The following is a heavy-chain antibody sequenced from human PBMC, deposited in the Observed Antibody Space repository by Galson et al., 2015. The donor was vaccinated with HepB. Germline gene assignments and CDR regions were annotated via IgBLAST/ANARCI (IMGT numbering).Heavy chain of an antibody. Sequence: SLRLSCAASGFTFSSYWMHWVRQAPGKGLVWVSRINSDGSSTSYADSVKGRFTISRDNAKNTLYLPMNSLRAEDTAVYYCARRGGGGYDPFDYWGQGTLVTVSS. D-gene: IGHD5-12*01. J-gene: IGHJ4*02. CDR2: INSDGSST. V-gene: IGHV3-74*01. CDR3: ARRGGGGYDPFDY. CDR1: GFTFSSYW.